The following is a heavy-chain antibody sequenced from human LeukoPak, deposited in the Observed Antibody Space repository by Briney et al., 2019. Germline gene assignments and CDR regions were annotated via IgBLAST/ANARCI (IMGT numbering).Heavy chain of an antibody. J-gene: IGHJ4*02. V-gene: IGHV3-30*18. Sequence: PGGSLRLSCAASGFTFRNYGMHCVRQAPGKGLEWVAVISDDGSNKNYADSVRGRFTISRDNSNNTLYLQMNSLRAEDTAVCYCAKDRETTASGTFDYWGQGTLVTVSS. CDR3: AKDRETTASGTFDY. D-gene: IGHD6-13*01. CDR1: GFTFRNYG. CDR2: ISDDGSNK.